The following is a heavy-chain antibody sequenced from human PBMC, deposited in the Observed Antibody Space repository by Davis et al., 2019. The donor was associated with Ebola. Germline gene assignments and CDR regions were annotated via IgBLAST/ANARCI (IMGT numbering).Heavy chain of an antibody. V-gene: IGHV1-8*02. CDR1: GGTFSSYA. D-gene: IGHD6-13*01. CDR3: ARDVVAVDSSSWYLGGFDY. CDR2: MNPNSGNT. Sequence: ASVKVSCKASGGTFSSYAISWVRQATGQGLEWMGWMNPNSGNTGYAQKFQGRVTMTRNTSISTAYMELSSLRSEDTAVYYCARDVVAVDSSSWYLGGFDYWGQGTLVTVSS. J-gene: IGHJ4*02.